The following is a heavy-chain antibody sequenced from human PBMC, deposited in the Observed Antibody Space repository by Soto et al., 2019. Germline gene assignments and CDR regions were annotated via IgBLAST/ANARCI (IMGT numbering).Heavy chain of an antibody. Sequence: TETPSLPCAVYDGSFSGDYCSWIRQPPGKGLEWIGEINHSGSTNYNPSLKSRVTISVATSKNQFSLKLSSVTAADTAVYYCARKTVTRERASGYWGQGTRVTVSS. D-gene: IGHD4-17*01. V-gene: IGHV4-34*01. J-gene: IGHJ4*02. CDR1: DGSFSGDY. CDR3: ARKTVTRERASGY. CDR2: INHSGST.